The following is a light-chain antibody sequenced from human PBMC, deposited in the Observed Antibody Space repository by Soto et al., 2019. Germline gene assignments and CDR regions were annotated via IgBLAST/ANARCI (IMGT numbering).Light chain of an antibody. CDR1: QSVSSSF. CDR3: HLYGTSRA. Sequence: EIVLTQSPGTLSLSPGERATLSCRASQSVSSSFLAWYQLKPGQAPRLLIYGASSRAPGIPDRFSGSGSGTDFTLTISRLEPDDIAGYVCHLYGTSRAFGHGTKVEVE. CDR2: GAS. J-gene: IGKJ1*01. V-gene: IGKV3-20*01.